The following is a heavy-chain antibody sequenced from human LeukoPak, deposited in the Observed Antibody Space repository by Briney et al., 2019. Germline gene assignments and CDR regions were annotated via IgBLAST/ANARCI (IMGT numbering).Heavy chain of an antibody. CDR1: GGTFSSYA. V-gene: IGHV1-69*06. CDR2: IIPIFGTA. CDR3: ARGNDGSGSPSYYFYYMDV. D-gene: IGHD3-10*01. J-gene: IGHJ6*03. Sequence: SVKVSCKASGGTFSSYAISWVRQAPGQGLEWMGGIIPIFGTANYAQKFQGRVTITADKSTSTAYMELSSLRSEDTAVYYCARGNDGSGSPSYYFYYMDVWGKGTTVTISS.